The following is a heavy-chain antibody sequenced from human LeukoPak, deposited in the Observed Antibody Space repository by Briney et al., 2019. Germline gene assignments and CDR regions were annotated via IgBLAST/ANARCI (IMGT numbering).Heavy chain of an antibody. V-gene: IGHV3-74*01. Sequence: GGSLRLSSAASGFTFSRYWMHWVRQAPGKGLVWVSRINSDGSSTNYADSVKGRFTISRDNAKNTLYLQMNSLRVEDTAVYYCASSSGGFNWFDPWGQGTLVTVSS. CDR2: INSDGSST. CDR3: ASSSGGFNWFDP. D-gene: IGHD3-22*01. J-gene: IGHJ5*02. CDR1: GFTFSRYW.